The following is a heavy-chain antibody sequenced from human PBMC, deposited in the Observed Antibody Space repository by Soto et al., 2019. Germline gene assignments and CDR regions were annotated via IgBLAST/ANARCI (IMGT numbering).Heavy chain of an antibody. Sequence: SETLSLTCTVSGGSISSYYWSWIRQPPGKGLEWIGYIYYSGSTNYNPSLKSRVTISVDTSKNQFSLRLSSVTAADTAVYYRARGNGDSGDAFDIWGQGTMVTVSS. D-gene: IGHD4-17*01. J-gene: IGHJ3*02. V-gene: IGHV4-59*01. CDR1: GGSISSYY. CDR3: ARGNGDSGDAFDI. CDR2: IYYSGST.